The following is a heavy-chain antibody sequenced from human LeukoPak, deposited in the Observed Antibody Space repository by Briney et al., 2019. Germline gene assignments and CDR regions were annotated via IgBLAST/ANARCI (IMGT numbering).Heavy chain of an antibody. CDR3: ARAAAGTSDY. CDR2: IKEDGSEK. Sequence: PGGSLRLSCAASGFTFSSHWMSWVRQAPGKGLEWVANIKEDGSEKYYVDSVKGRFTISRDNAKNSLYLQMNSLRAEDTAVYYCARAAAGTSDYWGQGTLVTVSS. V-gene: IGHV3-7*01. CDR1: GFTFSSHW. D-gene: IGHD6-13*01. J-gene: IGHJ4*02.